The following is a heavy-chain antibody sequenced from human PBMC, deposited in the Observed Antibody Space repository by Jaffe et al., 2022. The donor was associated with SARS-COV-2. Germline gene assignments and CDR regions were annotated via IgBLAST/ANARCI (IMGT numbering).Heavy chain of an antibody. V-gene: IGHV3-73*01. CDR1: GFTFSDST. CDR2: IRSKTNSYAT. D-gene: IGHD3-10*01. J-gene: IGHJ3*01. CDR3: ARVNPMSGSYYDAFDF. Sequence: EVQLVESGGALVQPGGSLKLSCAASGFTFSDSTIHWVRQASGKGLEWVGRIRSKTNSYATAYVASVKGRFTISRDDSKNTAYLQMNSLKTEDTAVYYCARVNPMSGSYYDAFDFWGQGTKVTVSS.